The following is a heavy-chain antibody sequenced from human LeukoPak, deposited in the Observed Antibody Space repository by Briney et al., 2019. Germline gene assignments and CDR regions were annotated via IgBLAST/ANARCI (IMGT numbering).Heavy chain of an antibody. CDR3: ARAGSFRFDY. CDR2: INTDGSTI. Sequence: PGGSLRLSCAASVFTFSDYWLHWVLQAPGNGLVWVSRINTDGSTINYAGSVKGRFTISRDDAKNTLYLQMNDLRAEDTAVYYCARAGSFRFDYWGQGTLVTVSS. CDR1: VFTFSDYW. J-gene: IGHJ4*02. D-gene: IGHD3-10*01. V-gene: IGHV3-74*01.